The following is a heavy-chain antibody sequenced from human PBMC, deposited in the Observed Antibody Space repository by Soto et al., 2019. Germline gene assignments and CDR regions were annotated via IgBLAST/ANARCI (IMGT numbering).Heavy chain of an antibody. Sequence: ASVKVSCKASGGTFSSYAISWVRQAPGQGLEWMGWISAYNGSTNYAQKLQGRVTMTTDTSTSTAYMELRRLRSDDTAVYYCARDPVTTVYYYGMDVWGQGTTVTVSS. D-gene: IGHD4-4*01. CDR1: GGTFSSYA. V-gene: IGHV1-18*01. CDR3: ARDPVTTVYYYGMDV. J-gene: IGHJ6*02. CDR2: ISAYNGST.